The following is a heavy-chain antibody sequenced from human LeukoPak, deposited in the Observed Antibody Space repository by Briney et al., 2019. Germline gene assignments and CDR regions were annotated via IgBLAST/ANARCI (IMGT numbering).Heavy chain of an antibody. J-gene: IGHJ4*02. D-gene: IGHD1-1*01. CDR1: GYSFPNSW. CDR2: IYPGDSDT. V-gene: IGHV5-51*01. CDR3: ARHGNSPYNWNDGADY. Sequence: GESLKISCKGSGYSFPNSWIGWVRQMPGKGLEWMGIIYPGDSDTRYSPSFQGQVTISADSSISTAYLQWSSLKASDTAIYYCARHGNSPYNWNDGADYWGQGTLVTVSS.